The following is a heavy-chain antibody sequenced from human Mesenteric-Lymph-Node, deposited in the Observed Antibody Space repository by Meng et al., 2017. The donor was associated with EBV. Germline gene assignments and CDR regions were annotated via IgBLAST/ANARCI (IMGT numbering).Heavy chain of an antibody. V-gene: IGHV1-18*01. CDR1: GYSFSSYG. CDR3: ARVNGVAVTDY. J-gene: IGHJ4*02. Sequence: QVQLVQSGAEVKKPGASVKVSCKASGYSFSSYGMSWVRQAPGQGLEWMGRISGYNGNSNLAQRFQDRFTMTIDTSTSTAYLEIRSLRSDDTAVYYCARVNGVAVTDYWGQGTLVTASS. D-gene: IGHD6-19*01. CDR2: ISGYNGNS.